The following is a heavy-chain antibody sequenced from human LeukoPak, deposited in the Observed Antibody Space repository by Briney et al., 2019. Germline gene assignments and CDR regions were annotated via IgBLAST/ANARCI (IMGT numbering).Heavy chain of an antibody. CDR3: ARAPLWFGEFGFDP. Sequence: ASVKVSCKASGYTFTGYYMHWVRQAPGQGLEWMGWINPNSGGTNYAQKFQGRVTMTRDMSISTAYMELSRLRSDDTAVYYCARAPLWFGEFGFDPWGQGTLVTVSS. CDR2: INPNSGGT. V-gene: IGHV1-2*02. D-gene: IGHD3-10*01. J-gene: IGHJ5*02. CDR1: GYTFTGYY.